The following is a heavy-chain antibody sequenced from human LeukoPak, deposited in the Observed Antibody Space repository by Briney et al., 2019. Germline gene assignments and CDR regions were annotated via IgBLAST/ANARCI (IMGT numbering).Heavy chain of an antibody. D-gene: IGHD5-24*01. CDR1: GYSFAIYW. J-gene: IGHJ4*02. V-gene: IGHV5-51*01. Sequence: GESLKISCKGSGYSFAIYWMGWVRQMPGKGLEWMGIIYPGDSDTRYSPSFQGQVTISADKSIGIDYLQWSSLKASDTAMYYCARREMATQTPFEYWGQGTLVTVSS. CDR3: ARREMATQTPFEY. CDR2: IYPGDSDT.